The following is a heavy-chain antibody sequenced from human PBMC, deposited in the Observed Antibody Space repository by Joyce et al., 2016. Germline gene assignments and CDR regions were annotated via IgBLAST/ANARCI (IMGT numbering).Heavy chain of an antibody. Sequence: QVQLQESGPGLVKPSETLSLTCTVSGDSITNFYWGWIRQPPGKGLEWIGYIYYTGSVNYNPSLKSRGTISVDMSKNQFSLKLTSVTAADTAVYYCARALYFAGDVCYDGGDWYDPWGQGTLVTVSS. CDR2: IYYTGSV. V-gene: IGHV4-59*01. J-gene: IGHJ5*02. CDR3: ARALYFAGDVCYDGGDWYDP. CDR1: GDSITNFY. D-gene: IGHD2-8*02.